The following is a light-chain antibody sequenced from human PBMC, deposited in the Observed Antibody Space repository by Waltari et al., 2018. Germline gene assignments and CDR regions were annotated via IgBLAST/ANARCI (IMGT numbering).Light chain of an antibody. CDR3: QQSYSTRYT. V-gene: IGKV1-39*01. CDR1: QSIRSY. CDR2: AAS. J-gene: IGKJ2*01. Sequence: DIQMNQSPSSLSASVGDRVTITCRASQSIRSYLNWYQQKPGKAPKLLIYAASSLQSGVPSRFSGSGSGTDFTLTISSLQPEDFATYYCQQSYSTRYTFGQGTKLEIK.